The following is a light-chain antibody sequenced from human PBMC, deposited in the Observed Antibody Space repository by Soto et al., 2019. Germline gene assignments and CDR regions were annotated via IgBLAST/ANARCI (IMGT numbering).Light chain of an antibody. Sequence: QSVLTQPPSVSGAPGQRDTISCTGSSSNIGARYDVHWYQQLPGAAPKLLIYANNNRPSGVPDRFSGSKSGTSASLAITGLQAEDEADYFCQSYDSRLTDVVFGGGTKLTVL. J-gene: IGLJ2*01. V-gene: IGLV1-40*01. CDR2: ANN. CDR3: QSYDSRLTDVV. CDR1: SSNIGARYD.